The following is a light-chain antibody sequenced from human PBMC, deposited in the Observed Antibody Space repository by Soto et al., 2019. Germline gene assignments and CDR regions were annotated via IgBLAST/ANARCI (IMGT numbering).Light chain of an antibody. CDR3: LSYAGSGTLL. Sequence: QSVLTQPASVSGSAGQSITISCTGTSSDVGRYILVSWYQQHPGKAPKLMIYEVSERPSGVSTRFSGSKSGNTASLTISGFQAEDEADYYRLSYAGSGTLLFGGGTKVTVL. CDR2: EVS. V-gene: IGLV2-23*01. J-gene: IGLJ3*02. CDR1: SSDVGRYIL.